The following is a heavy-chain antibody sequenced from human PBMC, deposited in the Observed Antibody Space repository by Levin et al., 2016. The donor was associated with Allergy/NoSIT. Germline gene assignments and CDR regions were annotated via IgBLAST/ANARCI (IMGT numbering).Heavy chain of an antibody. CDR3: ARQLRGGPADY. D-gene: IGHD3-10*01. CDR2: IYPGDSDV. Sequence: VRQMPGKGLEWMGIIYPGDSDVRYSPSFQGRVTISADKSTSTAYLLWGRLKASDTATYYCARQLRGGPADYWGQGTLVTVSS. V-gene: IGHV5-51*01. J-gene: IGHJ4*02.